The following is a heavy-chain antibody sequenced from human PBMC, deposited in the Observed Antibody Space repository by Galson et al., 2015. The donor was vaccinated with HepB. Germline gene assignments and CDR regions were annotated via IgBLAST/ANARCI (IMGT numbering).Heavy chain of an antibody. CDR3: AGGLGYGFGELSDGDY. D-gene: IGHD3-10*01. Sequence: SVKVSCKASGYTFTSYGISWVRQAPGQGLEWMGWISAYNGNTNYAQKLQGRVTMTTDTSTSTAYMELRSLRSDDTAVYYCAGGLGYGFGELSDGDYWGQGTLVTVSS. V-gene: IGHV1-18*01. CDR2: ISAYNGNT. J-gene: IGHJ4*02. CDR1: GYTFTSYG.